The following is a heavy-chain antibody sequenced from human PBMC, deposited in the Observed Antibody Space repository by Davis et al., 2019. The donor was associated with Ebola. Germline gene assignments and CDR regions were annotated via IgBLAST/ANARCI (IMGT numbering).Heavy chain of an antibody. CDR3: AGGDSSGSTYYYYYGMDV. Sequence: SETLSLTCAVYGGSFSGYYCSWIRQPPGKGLEWIGEINHSESTKYNPSLRWRVTIPVDTSKNRFSLKLSSVTAADTAVYYCAGGDSSGSTYYYYYGMDVWGQGTTVTVSS. J-gene: IGHJ6*02. CDR2: INHSEST. D-gene: IGHD3-22*01. V-gene: IGHV4-34*01. CDR1: GGSFSGYY.